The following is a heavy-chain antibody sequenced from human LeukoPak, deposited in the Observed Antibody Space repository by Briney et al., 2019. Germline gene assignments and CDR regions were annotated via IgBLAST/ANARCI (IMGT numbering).Heavy chain of an antibody. D-gene: IGHD5-18*01. Sequence: SETLSLTCTVSGGSLSSYYWSWIRQPPGKGLEWNWYIYYSGSTNYNPSLKSRVTISVDTSKNQFSLKLSSVTAADTAVYYCARGIGGYSTYYFDYWGQGTLVTVSS. J-gene: IGHJ4*02. CDR1: GGSLSSYY. CDR3: ARGIGGYSTYYFDY. V-gene: IGHV4-59*01. CDR2: IYYSGST.